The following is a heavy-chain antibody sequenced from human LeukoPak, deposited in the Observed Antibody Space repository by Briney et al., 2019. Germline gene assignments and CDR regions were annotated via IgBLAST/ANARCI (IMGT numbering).Heavy chain of an antibody. Sequence: SATLSLTCTVSGGSISSYYWSWIRQPPGKGLEWIGYIYYSGSTKYNPSLKSRVTISIDTSKNQLSLKLRSVTAADTAVYYCARGGGPFDPWGQGTLVTVSS. CDR1: GGSISSYY. CDR2: IYYSGST. D-gene: IGHD3-16*01. J-gene: IGHJ5*02. V-gene: IGHV4-59*01. CDR3: ARGGGPFDP.